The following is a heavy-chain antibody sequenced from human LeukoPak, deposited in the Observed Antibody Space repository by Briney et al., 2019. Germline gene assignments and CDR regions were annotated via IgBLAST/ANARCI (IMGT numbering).Heavy chain of an antibody. CDR3: AKDRLESWSGFYFGLFDY. CDR2: ISNGGRST. J-gene: IGHJ4*02. D-gene: IGHD3-3*01. CDR1: GFTLSRYA. V-gene: IGHV3-23*01. Sequence: QPGGSLRLSCATSGFTLSRYAMSWVRQAPGKGLRWVSGISNGGRSTYYADPVKGRFTISRDNSKSTLYLQMNSLRAEDTAVYYCAKDRLESWSGFYFGLFDYWGQGALVTVAS.